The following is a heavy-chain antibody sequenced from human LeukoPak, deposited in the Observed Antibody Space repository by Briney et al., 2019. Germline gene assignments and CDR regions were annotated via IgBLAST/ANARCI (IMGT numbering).Heavy chain of an antibody. V-gene: IGHV4-59*01. Sequence: PSETLSLTCTVSGGSISTYFWSWIRQPPGKGLEWIGYIYYSGSTKYNPSLKSRVTISVDTSKNQFSLKLSSVTAADTAVYYCARYDSGSLDFWGQGTLVTVSS. CDR3: ARYDSGSLDF. CDR2: IYYSGST. J-gene: IGHJ4*02. D-gene: IGHD3-10*01. CDR1: GGSISTYF.